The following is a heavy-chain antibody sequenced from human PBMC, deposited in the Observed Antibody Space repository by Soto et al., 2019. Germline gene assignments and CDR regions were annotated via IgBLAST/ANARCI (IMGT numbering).Heavy chain of an antibody. Sequence: PGGSLKISCKSSGYSFSSYWIAWVRLMPGKGLEWMGSIYPDDSDTKYSPSFQGQVTISADKSISAAYLQWSSLKASDTAIYYCARNSLTGYYNYYYSMDVWGQGTTVTVSS. CDR3: ARNSLTGYYNYYYSMDV. CDR2: IYPDDSDT. J-gene: IGHJ6*02. CDR1: GYSFSSYW. V-gene: IGHV5-51*01. D-gene: IGHD3-9*01.